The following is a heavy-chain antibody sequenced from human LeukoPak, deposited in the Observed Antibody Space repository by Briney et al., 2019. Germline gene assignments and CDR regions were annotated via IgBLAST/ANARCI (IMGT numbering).Heavy chain of an antibody. D-gene: IGHD2-15*01. V-gene: IGHV3-30*02. CDR3: AKDSGIIAGGPDY. CDR2: IESHGSDI. CDR1: GFTFSSYG. Sequence: PGGSLRLSCAASGFTFSSYGMHWVRQAPGKGLEWVAYIESHGSDILYADSVKGRFTISRDKSKNTVSLQMNSLRPEDTAVYCCAKDSGIIAGGPDYWGQGTLVTVSS. J-gene: IGHJ4*02.